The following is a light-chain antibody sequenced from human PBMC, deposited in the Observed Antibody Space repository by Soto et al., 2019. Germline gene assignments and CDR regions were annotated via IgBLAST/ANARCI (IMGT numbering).Light chain of an antibody. V-gene: IGKV1-33*01. J-gene: IGKJ5*01. CDR2: DAS. CDR1: QDINKN. Sequence: DIQITQSPSSLSSSGLDRVTITCQASQDINKNLIWYQQKPGKAPKLLIYDASDLETGVPSRFSGSGSGTGFTFTISSLQPEDFATYYCQQYESLPLTFGQGTRLEIK. CDR3: QQYESLPLT.